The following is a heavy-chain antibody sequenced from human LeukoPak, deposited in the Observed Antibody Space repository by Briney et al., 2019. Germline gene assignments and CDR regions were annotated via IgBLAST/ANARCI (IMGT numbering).Heavy chain of an antibody. Sequence: GGSLRLSCAASGFTFSSYNMNWVRQAPGKGLEWLANIKQDGSEKYYVDSVKGRFTISRDNAKNSLYLQMNSLRAEDTAVYYCARPQWGRLDYWGQGTLVTVSS. V-gene: IGHV3-7*01. J-gene: IGHJ4*02. D-gene: IGHD6-19*01. CDR1: GFTFSSYN. CDR3: ARPQWGRLDY. CDR2: IKQDGSEK.